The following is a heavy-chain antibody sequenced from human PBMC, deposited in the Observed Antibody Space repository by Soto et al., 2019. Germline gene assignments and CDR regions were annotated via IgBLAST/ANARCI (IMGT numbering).Heavy chain of an antibody. CDR1: GFSLTTGGVA. CDR3: AHRECSCADCYSRWYVCL. D-gene: IGHD2-15*01. J-gene: IGHJ2*01. Sequence: QITLKESGPTLVKPTQTLTLTCTFSGFSLTTGGVAVGWIRQPPGKALEWLALIYWDDDKRYSPSLKSRLSITKDTSKNQVVLTMTTMDPVDTATYYCAHRECSCADCYSRWYVCLWGRGTLVTVSS. V-gene: IGHV2-5*02. CDR2: IYWDDDK.